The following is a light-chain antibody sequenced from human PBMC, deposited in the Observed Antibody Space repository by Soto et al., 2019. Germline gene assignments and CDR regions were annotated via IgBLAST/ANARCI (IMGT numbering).Light chain of an antibody. CDR3: SSFTTSYFYV. Sequence: QSVLTQPASVSGSRGQSITISCTGSGSDIGAYNYVSWYQQHPGKAPKLLIHGVTRRPSGVSSRFSASKSAYTASLTISGLQAEDEATYFCSSFTTSYFYVFGPGTKVTVL. J-gene: IGLJ1*01. CDR1: GSDIGAYNY. V-gene: IGLV2-14*01. CDR2: GVT.